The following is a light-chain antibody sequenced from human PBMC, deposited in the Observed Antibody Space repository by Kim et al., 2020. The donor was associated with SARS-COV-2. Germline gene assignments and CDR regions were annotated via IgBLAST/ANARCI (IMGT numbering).Light chain of an antibody. CDR3: NTRDNSAIHWV. Sequence: SSELTQDSAVSVALGQTVRITCQGDSLTYSYASWYKQKSGQAPILVVYGQNRRPAEIPERFSGSISGDTASLTITGAQAEDEADYYCNTRDNSAIHWVFGGGTQLTVL. V-gene: IGLV3-19*01. J-gene: IGLJ3*02. CDR1: SLTYSY. CDR2: GQN.